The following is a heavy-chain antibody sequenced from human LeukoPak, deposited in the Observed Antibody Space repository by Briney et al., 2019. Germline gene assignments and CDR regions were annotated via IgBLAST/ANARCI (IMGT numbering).Heavy chain of an antibody. J-gene: IGHJ4*02. CDR2: IIPILGIA. CDR1: RGTFSSYA. CDR3: ASHLHDYGGKPLDY. D-gene: IGHD4-17*01. V-gene: IGHV1-69*04. Sequence: EASVKVSCKASRGTFSSYAISWVRQAPGQGLEWMGRIIPILGIANYAQKFQGRVTITADKSTSTAYMELRSLRSDDTAVYYCASHLHDYGGKPLDYWGQGTLVTVSS.